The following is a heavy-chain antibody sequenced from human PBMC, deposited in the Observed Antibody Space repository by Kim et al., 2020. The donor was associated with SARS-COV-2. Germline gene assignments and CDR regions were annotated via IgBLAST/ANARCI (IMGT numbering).Heavy chain of an antibody. Sequence: GGSLRLSCVASGFTFSNYWMTWVRQAPGKGLEWVANIKQSGSEKYYVDSVKGRFTISRDDAKNSVYLQMNSLRDEDTAVYYCARERGGYTGFGQHLDYCGQGTLVTVSS. J-gene: IGHJ4*02. V-gene: IGHV3-7*05. CDR2: IKQSGSEK. CDR3: ARERGGYTGFGQHLDY. CDR1: GFTFSNYW. D-gene: IGHD5-12*01.